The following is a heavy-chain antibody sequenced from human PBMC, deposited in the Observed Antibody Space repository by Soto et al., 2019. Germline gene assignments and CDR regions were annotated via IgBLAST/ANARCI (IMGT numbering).Heavy chain of an antibody. CDR3: ARAWGFYCDY. CDR1: GGSVSSGSYY. CDR2: IYYSGST. J-gene: IGHJ4*02. Sequence: SETLSLTCTVSGGSVSSGSYYWNWIRQPPGKGLEWIGYIYYSGSTNYNPSLKSRVTISVDTSKNQFSLKLSSVTAADTAVYYCARAWGFYCDYWGQGTLVTVSS. D-gene: IGHD1-26*01. V-gene: IGHV4-61*01.